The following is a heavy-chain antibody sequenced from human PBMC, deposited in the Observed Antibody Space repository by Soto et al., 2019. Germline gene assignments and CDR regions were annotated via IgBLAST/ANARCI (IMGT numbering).Heavy chain of an antibody. CDR2: ISWDGGST. CDR1: GFTFDDYA. D-gene: IGHD3-16*01. Sequence: EVQLVESGGVVVQPGGSLRLSCAASGFTFDDYAMHWVRQAPGKGLEWVSLISWDGGSTYYADSVKGRFTISRDNSKNSLDLQMNSLRAEDTALYYCAKDMGGHARRRRGYYYGMDVWGQGTTVTVSS. CDR3: AKDMGGHARRRRGYYYGMDV. J-gene: IGHJ6*02. V-gene: IGHV3-43D*04.